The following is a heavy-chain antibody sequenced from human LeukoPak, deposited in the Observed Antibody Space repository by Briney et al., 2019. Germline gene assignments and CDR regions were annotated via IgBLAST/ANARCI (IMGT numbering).Heavy chain of an antibody. J-gene: IGHJ4*02. Sequence: GGSLRLSCAASGFTFSSYGMHWVRQAPGKGLEWVAFIRYDGSNKYYADSVKGRFTISRDNAKNSLYLQMNSLRAEDTAVYYCARGSPDSSGWYEGYYFDYWGQGTLVTVSS. D-gene: IGHD6-19*01. CDR2: IRYDGSNK. V-gene: IGHV3-30*02. CDR1: GFTFSSYG. CDR3: ARGSPDSSGWYEGYYFDY.